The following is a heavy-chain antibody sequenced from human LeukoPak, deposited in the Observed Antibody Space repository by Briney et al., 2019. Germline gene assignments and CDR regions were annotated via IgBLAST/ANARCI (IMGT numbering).Heavy chain of an antibody. D-gene: IGHD2-2*01. CDR1: GGTFGSYT. J-gene: IGHJ4*02. V-gene: IGHV1-69*02. CDR2: IIPILGIA. CDR3: ARALVPAASVDY. Sequence: SVKVSCKASGGTFGSYTISWVRQAPGQGLEWMGRIIPILGIANYAQKFQGRVTITADKSTSTAHMELSSLRSEDTAVYYCARALVPAASVDYWGQGTLVTVSS.